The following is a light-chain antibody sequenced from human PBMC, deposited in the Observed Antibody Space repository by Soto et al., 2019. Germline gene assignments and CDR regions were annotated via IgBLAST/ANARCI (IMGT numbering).Light chain of an antibody. Sequence: VMTQSPATLSVSPGERATLSCWASETVATNLAWYQQKPGQAPRLLISGASNRAAGISDRFRGSGSGTEFTLTISRLRSEDSAIYYCQQYFEWPPMTFGQGTKVEI. V-gene: IGKV3-15*01. CDR3: QQYFEWPPMT. CDR2: GAS. J-gene: IGKJ1*01. CDR1: ETVATN.